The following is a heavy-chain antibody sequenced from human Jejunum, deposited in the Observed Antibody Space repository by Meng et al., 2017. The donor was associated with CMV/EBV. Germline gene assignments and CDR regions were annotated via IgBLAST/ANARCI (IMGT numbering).Heavy chain of an antibody. Sequence: RLSCATSGLTFSTFWMSWFRQAPGKGLEWVAPIKQDGSAKYYVDSVRGRFTISRDNTENSLFLQMNTLRVEDTAVYYCATTSGSSYWGQGALVTVSS. J-gene: IGHJ4*02. D-gene: IGHD6-6*01. V-gene: IGHV3-7*01. CDR2: IKQDGSAK. CDR1: GLTFSTFW. CDR3: ATTSGSSY.